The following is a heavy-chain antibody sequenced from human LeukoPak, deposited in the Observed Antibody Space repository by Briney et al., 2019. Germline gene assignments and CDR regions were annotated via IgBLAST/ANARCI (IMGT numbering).Heavy chain of an antibody. J-gene: IGHJ5*02. D-gene: IGHD6-19*01. Sequence: EASVMVSCKASGGTFSSYAISWVRQAPGQGLEWMGGIIPIFGTANYAQKFQGRVTITTDESTSTAYMELSSLRSEDTAVYYCARDQRYSSGWYSGWFDPWGQGTLVTVSS. CDR3: ARDQRYSSGWYSGWFDP. CDR2: IIPIFGTA. CDR1: GGTFSSYA. V-gene: IGHV1-69*05.